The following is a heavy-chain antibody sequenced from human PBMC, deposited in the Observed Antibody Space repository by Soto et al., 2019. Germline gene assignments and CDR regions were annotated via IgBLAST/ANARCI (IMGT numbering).Heavy chain of an antibody. CDR2: IIPILGIA. Sequence: QVQLVQSGAEVKKPGSSVKVSCKASGGTFSSYTISWVRQAPGQGLEWMGRIIPILGIANYAQKFQGRVTIHADKSTSPASMELSSLRSEDTAVYYCARDNRHYYGSGSTFDYWGQGTLVTVSS. J-gene: IGHJ4*02. D-gene: IGHD3-10*01. CDR3: ARDNRHYYGSGSTFDY. CDR1: GGTFSSYT. V-gene: IGHV1-69*08.